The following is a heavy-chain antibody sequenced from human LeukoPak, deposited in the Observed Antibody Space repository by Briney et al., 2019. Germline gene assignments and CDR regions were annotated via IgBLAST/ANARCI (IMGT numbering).Heavy chain of an antibody. CDR2: IWFDGSND. D-gene: IGHD4-11*01. CDR1: GFTFSSYA. V-gene: IGHV3-33*08. CDR3: TRDFQPAYSFVFHI. Sequence: HAGGSLRLSCAASGFTFSSYAMSWVRQAPGKGLEWVAFIWFDGSNDRYADSVKGRFAISRDNSKNTLYLQMNNVTAEDTAVYYCTRDFQPAYSFVFHIWGQGTMVTVSS. J-gene: IGHJ3*02.